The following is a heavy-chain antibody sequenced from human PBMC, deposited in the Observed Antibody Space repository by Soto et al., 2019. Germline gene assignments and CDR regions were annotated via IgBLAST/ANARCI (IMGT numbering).Heavy chain of an antibody. CDR1: GGSISSGDYY. D-gene: IGHD6-6*01. CDR2: IYYSGST. V-gene: IGHV4-30-4*01. CDR3: ARLEYSSFLYYFDY. Sequence: SETLSLTCTVSGGSISSGDYYWSWIRQPPGKGLEWIGYIYYSGSTYYNPSLKSRVTISVDTSKNQFSLKLSSVTAADTAVYYCARLEYSSFLYYFDYWGQGTLVTVS. J-gene: IGHJ4*02.